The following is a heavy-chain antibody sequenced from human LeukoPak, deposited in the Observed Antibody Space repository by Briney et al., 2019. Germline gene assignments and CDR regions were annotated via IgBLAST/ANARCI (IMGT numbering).Heavy chain of an antibody. CDR1: GVTFDDNA. Sequence: GGALRLSSAASGVTFDDNATHRVRQEPRESLEWGSGISCNSGSIGYAHSLKGRVTISRDNAKKSLYLRMNSLRAEDMALYYCSRGSSGSLVYWG. J-gene: IGHJ4*01. V-gene: IGHV3-9*03. D-gene: IGHD6-19*01. CDR2: ISCNSGSI. CDR3: SRGSSGSLVY.